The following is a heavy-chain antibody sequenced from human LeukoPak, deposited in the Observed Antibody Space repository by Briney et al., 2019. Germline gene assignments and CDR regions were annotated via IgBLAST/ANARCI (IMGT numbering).Heavy chain of an antibody. J-gene: IGHJ4*02. V-gene: IGHV3-48*03. D-gene: IGHD6-6*01. Sequence: GGSLRLSCAASGFTFSSYEMNWVRQAPGKGLEWVSYISSSGSTIYYADSVKGRFTISRDNAKNSLYLQMNSLRAEDTAVYYCARLELSSSSPPGDYWGQGILVTVSS. CDR2: ISSSGSTI. CDR3: ARLELSSSSPPGDY. CDR1: GFTFSSYE.